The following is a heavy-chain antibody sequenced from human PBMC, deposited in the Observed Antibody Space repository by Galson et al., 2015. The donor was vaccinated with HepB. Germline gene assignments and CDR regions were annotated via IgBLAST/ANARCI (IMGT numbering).Heavy chain of an antibody. Sequence: SVKVSCKASGYTFTSYDINWVRQAPGQGLEWVGWMNPDSGNTCYAQKFQGRVTMTRNTSISTAYMELSSLRSEDTAVYYCSYSPCSGGSCDYNWFDPWGQGTLVTVSS. CDR3: SYSPCSGGSCDYNWFDP. V-gene: IGHV1-8*01. D-gene: IGHD2-15*01. CDR1: GYTFTSYD. J-gene: IGHJ5*02. CDR2: MNPDSGNT.